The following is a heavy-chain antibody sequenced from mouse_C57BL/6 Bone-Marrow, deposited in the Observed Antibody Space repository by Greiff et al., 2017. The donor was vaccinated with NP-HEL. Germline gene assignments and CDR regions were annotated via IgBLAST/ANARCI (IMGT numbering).Heavy chain of an antibody. CDR1: GYTFTSYW. D-gene: IGHD2-1*01. CDR3: ARDGVYYGNYGYFDV. Sequence: VQLVESGAELVKPGASVKLSCKASGYTFTSYWMHWVKQRPGRGLEWIGRIDPNSGGTKYNEKFKSKATLTVDKPSSPAYMQLSSLTSEDSAVYYCARDGVYYGNYGYFDVWGTGTTVTVSS. CDR2: IDPNSGGT. V-gene: IGHV1-72*01. J-gene: IGHJ1*03.